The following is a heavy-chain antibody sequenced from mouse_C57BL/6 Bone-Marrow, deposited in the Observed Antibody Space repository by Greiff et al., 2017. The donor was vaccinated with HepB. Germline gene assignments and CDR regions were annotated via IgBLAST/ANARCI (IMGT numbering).Heavy chain of an antibody. Sequence: EVKLMESGPSLVRPSQTLSLTCTVTGFSINSDCYWIWIRQFPGNKLEYIGYTFYSGITYYNPSLESRTYITRDTSKNQFSLKLSSVTTEDTATYYCARDQGYYGSRYAMDYWGQGTSVTVSS. V-gene: IGHV3-3*01. CDR2: TFYSGIT. D-gene: IGHD1-1*01. J-gene: IGHJ4*01. CDR3: ARDQGYYGSRYAMDY. CDR1: GFSINSDCY.